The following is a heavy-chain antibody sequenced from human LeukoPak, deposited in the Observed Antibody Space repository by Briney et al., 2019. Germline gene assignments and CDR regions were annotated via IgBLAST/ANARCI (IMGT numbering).Heavy chain of an antibody. J-gene: IGHJ5*02. D-gene: IGHD5-18*01. CDR3: ARGGARRQLGYNWFDP. Sequence: SSETLSLTCAVCGGSFSGYYWSWIRQPPGKGLEWIGEINHSGSTNYNPSLKSRVTISVDTSKNQFSLKLSSVTAADTAVYYCARGGARRQLGYNWFDPWGQGTLVTVSS. CDR1: GGSFSGYY. CDR2: INHSGST. V-gene: IGHV4-34*01.